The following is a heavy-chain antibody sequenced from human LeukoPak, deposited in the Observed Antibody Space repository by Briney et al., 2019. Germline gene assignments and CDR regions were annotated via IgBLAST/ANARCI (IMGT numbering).Heavy chain of an antibody. CDR3: TTDGYGPPGTNYYYYGMDV. Sequence: PGGSLRLSCAASGFTFSSYAMSWVRQAPGKGLEWVSAISGSGGSTYYADSAKGRFTISRDNSKNTLYLQMNSLKTEDTAVYYCTTDGYGPPGTNYYYYGMDVWGQGTTVTVSS. CDR1: GFTFSSYA. J-gene: IGHJ6*02. V-gene: IGHV3-23*01. D-gene: IGHD1/OR15-1a*01. CDR2: ISGSGGST.